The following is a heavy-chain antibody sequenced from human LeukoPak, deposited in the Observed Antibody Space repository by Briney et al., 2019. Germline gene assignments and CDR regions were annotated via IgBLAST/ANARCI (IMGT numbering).Heavy chain of an antibody. CDR1: GDSVSSNSAA. V-gene: IGHV6-1*01. J-gene: IGHJ4*02. CDR3: ARGRGTSDWSTIYYFDY. CDR2: TYYRSKWYD. Sequence: SQTLSLTCAISGDSVSSNSAAWNWIRQSPSRGLEWLGRTYYRSKWYDDYAISVKSRIIINPDTSKNQFSLQLNSVTPEDTAVYYCARGRGTSDWSTIYYFDYWGQGTLVTVSS. D-gene: IGHD6-19*01.